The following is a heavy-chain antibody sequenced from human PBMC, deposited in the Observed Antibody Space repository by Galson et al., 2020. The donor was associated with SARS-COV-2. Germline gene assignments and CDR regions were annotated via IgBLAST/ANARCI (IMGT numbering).Heavy chain of an antibody. CDR1: GGTFSSYT. D-gene: IGHD5-18*01. CDR3: ARDSVGYSYGPGSGMDV. Sequence: SVKVSCKASGGTFSSYTISWVRQAPGQGLEWMGRIIPILGIANYAQKFQGRVTITADKSTSTAYMELSSLRSEDTAVYYCARDSVGYSYGPGSGMDVWGQGTTVTVSS. V-gene: IGHV1-69*04. J-gene: IGHJ6*02. CDR2: IIPILGIA.